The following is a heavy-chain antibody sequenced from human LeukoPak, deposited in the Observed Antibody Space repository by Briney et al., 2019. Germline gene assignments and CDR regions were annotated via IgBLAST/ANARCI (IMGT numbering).Heavy chain of an antibody. D-gene: IGHD3-22*01. CDR1: GFTLSGYW. CDR2: INRDGGQR. CDR3: ARDISPDDYFDSHKCYYDAFDI. J-gene: IGHJ3*02. V-gene: IGHV3-7*04. Sequence: GGTLRLSCAASGFTLSGYWMTWVRPGPGKGLEWVANINRDGGQRSYVDSVKGRFAISRDNAKNSLYLQMSSLKTEDTAVYYCARDISPDDYFDSHKCYYDAFDIWGQGTLVTVSS.